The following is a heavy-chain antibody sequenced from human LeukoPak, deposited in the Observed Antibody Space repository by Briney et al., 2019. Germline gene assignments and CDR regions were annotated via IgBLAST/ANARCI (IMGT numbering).Heavy chain of an antibody. CDR1: GGSISSYY. J-gene: IGHJ4*02. CDR3: ARWGSGWPEFDY. Sequence: SETLSLTCTVSGGSISSYYWSWIRQPPGKGLEWIGYIYYSGSTNYNPSLKSRVTISVDTSKNQFSLKLSSVTAADTAVYYCARWGSGWPEFDYWGQGTLVTVSS. V-gene: IGHV4-59*08. D-gene: IGHD6-19*01. CDR2: IYYSGST.